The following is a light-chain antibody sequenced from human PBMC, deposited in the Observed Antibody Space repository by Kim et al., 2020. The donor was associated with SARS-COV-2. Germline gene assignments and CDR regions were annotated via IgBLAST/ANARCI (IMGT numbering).Light chain of an antibody. V-gene: IGKV1-39*01. J-gene: IGKJ2*01. CDR1: QSISSY. CDR2: AAS. CDR3: QQSYSTPYT. Sequence: DIQMTQSPSSLSASVGDRVTITCRASQSISSYLNWYQQKPGKAPKLLIYAASSLQSGVPSRFSGSGSGTDFTLTISSLQPEDFANYYYQQSYSTPYTFGQGTKLEI.